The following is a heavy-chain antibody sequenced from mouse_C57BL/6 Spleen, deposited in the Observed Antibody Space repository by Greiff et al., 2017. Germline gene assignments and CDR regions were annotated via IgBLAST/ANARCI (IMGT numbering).Heavy chain of an antibody. CDR3: VRDYYGSSSPLGY. CDR1: GYTFTSYW. Sequence: QVQLKESGAELVKPGASVKLSCKASGYTFTSYWMHWVKQRPGQGLEWIGMIHPNSGSTNYNEKFKSKATLTVDKSSSTAYMQLSSLTSEDSAVYYCVRDYYGSSSPLGYWGQGTTLTVSS. V-gene: IGHV1-64*01. D-gene: IGHD1-1*01. J-gene: IGHJ2*01. CDR2: IHPNSGST.